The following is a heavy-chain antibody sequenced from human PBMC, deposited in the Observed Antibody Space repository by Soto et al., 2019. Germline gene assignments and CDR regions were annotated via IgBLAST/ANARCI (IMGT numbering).Heavy chain of an antibody. CDR1: GFTVSSNY. D-gene: IGHD1-26*01. CDR3: ARDMRLAFGRSGSYYYYGMDV. J-gene: IGHJ6*02. V-gene: IGHV3-53*01. Sequence: GGSLRLSCAASGFTVSSNYMSWVRQAPGKGLEWVSVIYSGGSTYYADSVKGRFTISRDNSKNTLYLQMNSLRAEDTAVYYCARDMRLAFGRSGSYYYYGMDVWGQGTTVTVSS. CDR2: IYSGGST.